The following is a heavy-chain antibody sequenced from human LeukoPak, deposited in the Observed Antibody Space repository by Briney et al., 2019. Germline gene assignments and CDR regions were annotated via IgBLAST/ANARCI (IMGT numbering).Heavy chain of an antibody. CDR1: GFTFDDYG. V-gene: IGHV4-38-2*01. CDR2: IYYSGNT. D-gene: IGHD3-10*01. Sequence: GSLRLSCAASGFTFDDYGMSWVRQAPGKGLEWIGSIYYSGNTYYNPSLMSRVTISVDTSKNQFSLKLSSVTAADTAVYYCARARYYGSGSYYNWFDPWGQGTLVTVSS. CDR3: ARARYYGSGSYYNWFDP. J-gene: IGHJ5*02.